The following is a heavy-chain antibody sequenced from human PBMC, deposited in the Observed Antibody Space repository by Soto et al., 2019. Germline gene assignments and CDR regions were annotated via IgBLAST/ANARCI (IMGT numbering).Heavy chain of an antibody. J-gene: IGHJ4*02. CDR2: ISGSGGST. V-gene: IGHV3-23*01. Sequence: PGGSLRLSCAASGFTFSSYAMSWVRQAPGKGLEWVSAISGSGGSTYYADSVKGRFTISRDNSKNTLYLQMNSLRAEDMAVYYCAKDPPRYCSSTSCYTSDYWGQGTLVTVSS. CDR1: GFTFSSYA. CDR3: AKDPPRYCSSTSCYTSDY. D-gene: IGHD2-2*02.